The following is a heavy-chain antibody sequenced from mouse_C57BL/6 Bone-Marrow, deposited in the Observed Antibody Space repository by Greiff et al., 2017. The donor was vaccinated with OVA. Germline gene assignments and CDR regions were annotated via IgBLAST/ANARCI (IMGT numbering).Heavy chain of an antibody. J-gene: IGHJ1*03. D-gene: IGHD2-4*01. CDR3: ARHGGYDYDLYWYFDV. Sequence: QVQLKESGAELVKPGASVKLSCKASGYTFTEYTIHWVKQRSGQGLEWIGWFYPGSGSIKYNEKFKDKATLTADKSSSTVYMELSRLTSEDSAVYFCARHGGYDYDLYWYFDVWGTGTTVTVSS. CDR1: GYTFTEYT. CDR2: FYPGSGSI. V-gene: IGHV1-62-2*01.